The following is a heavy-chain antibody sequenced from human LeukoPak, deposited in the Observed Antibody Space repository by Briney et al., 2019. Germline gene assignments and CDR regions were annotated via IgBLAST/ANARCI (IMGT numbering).Heavy chain of an antibody. J-gene: IGHJ6*03. Sequence: GGSLRLPCAASGFTFSSYSMNWVRQAPGKGLEWVSSISSSSSYIYYADSVKGRFTISRDNAKNSLYLQMNSLRAEDTAVYYCARDQILGSSYYYYYYMDVWGKGTTVTVSS. V-gene: IGHV3-21*01. CDR3: ARDQILGSSYYYYYYMDV. D-gene: IGHD6-6*01. CDR2: ISSSSSYI. CDR1: GFTFSSYS.